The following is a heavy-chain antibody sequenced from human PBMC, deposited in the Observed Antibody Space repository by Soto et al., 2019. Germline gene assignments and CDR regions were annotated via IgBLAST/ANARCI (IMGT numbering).Heavy chain of an antibody. CDR2: IYYSGST. Sequence: QVQLQESGPGLVKPSQTLSLTCSVSGGAISSGGYYWNWIRQHPGKGLEWIGDIYYSGSTYSNPSLKSRVNISVDTAKNQYPRKRSSLPAADTAVYYCARSMSPGGQGTLVTVSS. CDR1: GGAISSGGYY. V-gene: IGHV4-31*03. J-gene: IGHJ4*02. CDR3: ARSMSP.